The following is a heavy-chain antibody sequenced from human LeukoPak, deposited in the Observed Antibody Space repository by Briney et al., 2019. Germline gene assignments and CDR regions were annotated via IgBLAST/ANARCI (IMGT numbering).Heavy chain of an antibody. CDR1: GGSISSSSYY. CDR3: AREKDSGGTDY. D-gene: IGHD2-15*01. V-gene: IGHV4-61*02. CDR2: IYTSGST. Sequence: SETLSLTCTVSGGSISSSSYYWGWIRQPAGKGLEWIVRIYTSGSTNYNPSLKSRVTISVDTSKNQFSLMLSSVTAADTAVYCCAREKDSGGTDYWGQGTLVTVSS. J-gene: IGHJ4*02.